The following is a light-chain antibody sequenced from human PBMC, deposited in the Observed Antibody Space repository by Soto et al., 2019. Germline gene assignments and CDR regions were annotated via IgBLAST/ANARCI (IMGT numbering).Light chain of an antibody. CDR2: GAS. J-gene: IGKJ1*01. CDR1: QSVSNNY. CDR3: PQYGSSGT. V-gene: IGKV3-20*01. Sequence: IVLTQSPGTLSLSPGHRATFSCRASQSVSNNYLAWYQQKPGQPPRLLIYGASNRATGIPDRFSGSGSGTDFTLTISRLEPEDFAVYYCPQYGSSGTVGQGTKVEI.